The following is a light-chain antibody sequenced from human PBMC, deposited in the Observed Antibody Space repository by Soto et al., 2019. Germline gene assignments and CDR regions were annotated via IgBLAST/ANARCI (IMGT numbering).Light chain of an antibody. CDR1: QSISAKH. CDR2: GAS. Sequence: EIVLTQSPGLLSSSPGETAVLSCRASQSISAKHLAWYQLRPGQSPRLLIYGASGRATGVPGRFSGSGSGTDFTLTISSLEPEDSAVYYCQQRHMWPITFGQGTRLEIK. CDR3: QQRHMWPIT. J-gene: IGKJ5*01. V-gene: IGKV3D-20*02.